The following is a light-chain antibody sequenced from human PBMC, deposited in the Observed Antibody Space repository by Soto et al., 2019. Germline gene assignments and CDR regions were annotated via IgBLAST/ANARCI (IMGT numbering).Light chain of an antibody. CDR1: SXDVGGYKY. CDR3: SSFSSSSTPYV. CDR2: EVN. J-gene: IGLJ1*01. Sequence: QSVLTQPASVSGSPGQSITISCTGTSXDVGGYKYVSWYQQHPGTAPKLMIFEVNGRPSGVSDRFSGSKSGNTASLTIPGLQPEDEADYYCSSFSSSSTPYVFGTGTKVTVL. V-gene: IGLV2-14*01.